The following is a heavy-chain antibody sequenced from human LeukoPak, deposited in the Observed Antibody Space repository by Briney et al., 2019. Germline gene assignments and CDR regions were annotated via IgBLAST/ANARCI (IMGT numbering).Heavy chain of an antibody. Sequence: GGSLRLSCAASGFTFSSYSMNWVRQAPGKGLEWVSSISSSSSYIYYADSVKGRFTISRDNAKNSLYLQMNSLRAEDTAVYYCARAYSGYSYSLSVESRYMDVWGKGTTVTVSS. D-gene: IGHD5-18*01. CDR2: ISSSSSYI. V-gene: IGHV3-21*01. CDR1: GFTFSSYS. J-gene: IGHJ6*03. CDR3: ARAYSGYSYSLSVESRYMDV.